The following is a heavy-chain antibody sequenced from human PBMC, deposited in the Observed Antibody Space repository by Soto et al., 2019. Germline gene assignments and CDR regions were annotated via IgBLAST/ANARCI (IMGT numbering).Heavy chain of an antibody. CDR2: INHRGST. CDR3: ARDGFCTSTTCRVGNWFDP. Sequence: PSETLSLTCVVYGGSFSGYYLSWMRQSPGKGLEWIGGINHRGSTNYNPSLESRVTISVDTSKNQFSLKLPSVTAADTAMYYCARDGFCTSTTCRVGNWFDPWGQGTLVTVSS. D-gene: IGHD2-2*01. J-gene: IGHJ5*02. V-gene: IGHV4-34*01. CDR1: GGSFSGYY.